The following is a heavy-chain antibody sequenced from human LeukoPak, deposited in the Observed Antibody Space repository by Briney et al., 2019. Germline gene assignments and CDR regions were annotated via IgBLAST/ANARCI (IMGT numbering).Heavy chain of an antibody. J-gene: IGHJ4*02. V-gene: IGHV1-46*01. CDR3: ARGGSGTWFCHDY. CDR1: GYTFTTYY. CDR2: INPSGGTT. Sequence: ASVTVSCMASGYTFTTYYIHWVRQAPGQGLEWMGIINPSGGTTSYTQKFQGRVTMTRDTSTSTVYMELTSLRSEDTAVYYCARGGSGTWFCHDYWGQGTLVTVSS. D-gene: IGHD2-15*01.